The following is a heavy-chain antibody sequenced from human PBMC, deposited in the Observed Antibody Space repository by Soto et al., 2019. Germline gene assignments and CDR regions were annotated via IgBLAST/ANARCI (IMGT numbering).Heavy chain of an antibody. CDR1: GGSISSYC. CDR2: IYYSGST. CDR3: ARDRGIIAAAGYYYYYGMDV. V-gene: IGHV4-59*01. D-gene: IGHD6-13*01. Sequence: LSLTCTVSGGSISSYCWSWIRQPPGKGLEWIGYIYYSGSTNYNPSLKSRVTISVDTSKNQFSLKLSSVTAADTAVYYCARDRGIIAAAGYYYYYGMDVWGQGTTVTVSS. J-gene: IGHJ6*02.